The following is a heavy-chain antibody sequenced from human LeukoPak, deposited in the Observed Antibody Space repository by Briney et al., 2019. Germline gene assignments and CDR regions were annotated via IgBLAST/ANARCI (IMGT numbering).Heavy chain of an antibody. CDR3: ARGRTDYDFWSGVNWFDP. J-gene: IGHJ5*02. V-gene: IGHV1-3*01. D-gene: IGHD3-3*01. Sequence: ASVKVSCKASGYTFTSYAIHWVRQAPGQRLEWMGWINAGNGNTKYSQKFQGRVTITRDTSASTAYMELSSLRSEDTAVYYCARGRTDYDFWSGVNWFDPWGQGTLVTVSS. CDR2: INAGNGNT. CDR1: GYTFTSYA.